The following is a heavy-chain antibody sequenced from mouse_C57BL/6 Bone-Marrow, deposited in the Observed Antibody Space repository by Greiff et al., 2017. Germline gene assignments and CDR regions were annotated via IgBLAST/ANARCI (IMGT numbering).Heavy chain of an antibody. V-gene: IGHV1-80*01. CDR1: GYAFSSYW. CDR2: IYPGDGDT. Sequence: VKLMESGAELVKPGASVKISCKASGYAFSSYWMNWVKQRPGKGLEWIGQIYPGDGDTNYNGKFKGKATLTADKSSSTAYMQLSSLTSEDSAVYFCARCRYYGSSFFDYWGQGTTLTVSS. D-gene: IGHD1-1*01. CDR3: ARCRYYGSSFFDY. J-gene: IGHJ2*01.